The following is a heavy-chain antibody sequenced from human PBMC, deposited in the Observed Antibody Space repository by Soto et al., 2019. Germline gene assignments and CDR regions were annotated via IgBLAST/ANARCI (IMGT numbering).Heavy chain of an antibody. V-gene: IGHV3-30*18. J-gene: IGHJ6*02. CDR3: AKGRLAWIPGDYGIDV. Sequence: QVQLVESGGGVVQPGRSLRLSCAASGFTFSSYGMHWVRQAPGKGLEWVAVISYDGSNKYYADSVKGRFTISRDNSKTTLYLQMTGLRAEDTAVYYCAKGRLAWIPGDYGIDVWGQGTTVTVAS. D-gene: IGHD3-16*01. CDR1: GFTFSSYG. CDR2: ISYDGSNK.